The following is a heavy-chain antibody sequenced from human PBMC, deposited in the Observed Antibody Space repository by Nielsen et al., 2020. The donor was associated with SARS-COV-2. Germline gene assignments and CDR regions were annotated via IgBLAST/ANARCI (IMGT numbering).Heavy chain of an antibody. Sequence: GESLKISCQGSGYSFTSYWIGWVRQMPGKGLEWMGIIYPGDSDTRYSPSFQGQVTISADKSISTAYLQWSSLKASDTAMYYCAREGQDDSGTERRGMDVWGQGTTVTVSS. V-gene: IGHV5-51*01. D-gene: IGHD3-10*01. CDR2: IYPGDSDT. CDR3: AREGQDDSGTERRGMDV. J-gene: IGHJ6*02. CDR1: GYSFTSYW.